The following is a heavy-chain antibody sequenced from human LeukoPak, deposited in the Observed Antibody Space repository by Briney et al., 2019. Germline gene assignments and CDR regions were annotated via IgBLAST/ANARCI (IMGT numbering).Heavy chain of an antibody. CDR3: ARVGGILGLQSGGDY. CDR2: INPNSGGT. Sequence: SVKFSCKASGYTFTGYYMHWVRQVPGQGLEWMGWINPNSGGTNYAQKFQGRVTMTRDTSISTAYMELSRLRAEDTAVYYCARVGGILGLQSGGDYWGQGTLVTVSS. CDR1: GYTFTGYY. J-gene: IGHJ4*02. V-gene: IGHV1-2*02. D-gene: IGHD1-26*01.